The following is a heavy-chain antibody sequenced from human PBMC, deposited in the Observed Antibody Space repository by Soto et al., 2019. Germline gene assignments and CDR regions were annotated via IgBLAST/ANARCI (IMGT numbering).Heavy chain of an antibody. Sequence: QVQLVQSGAEVKKPGSSVKVSCKASGGTFNTYAISWVRQAPGQGLEWMGGIIPIFTTPNYEQRFQGRVTITADESTITAYMELSSLRSEDTALYCCARDKTGTNYYNGLDVWGQGTTVTVSS. CDR1: GGTFNTYA. CDR2: IIPIFTTP. CDR3: ARDKTGTNYYNGLDV. V-gene: IGHV1-69*12. J-gene: IGHJ6*02. D-gene: IGHD1-1*01.